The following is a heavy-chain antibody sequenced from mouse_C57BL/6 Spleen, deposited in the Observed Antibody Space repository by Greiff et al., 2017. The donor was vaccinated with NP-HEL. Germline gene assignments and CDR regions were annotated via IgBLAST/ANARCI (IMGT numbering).Heavy chain of an antibody. CDR3: ARGDYSNYGSMDY. D-gene: IGHD2-5*01. Sequence: VKLKQSGAELVKPGASVKISCKASGYAFSSYWMNWVKQRPGKGLEWIGQIYPGDGDTNYNGKFKGKATLTADKSSSTAYMQLSSLTSEDSAVYFCARGDYSNYGSMDYWGQGTSVTVSS. J-gene: IGHJ4*01. CDR1: GYAFSSYW. CDR2: IYPGDGDT. V-gene: IGHV1-80*01.